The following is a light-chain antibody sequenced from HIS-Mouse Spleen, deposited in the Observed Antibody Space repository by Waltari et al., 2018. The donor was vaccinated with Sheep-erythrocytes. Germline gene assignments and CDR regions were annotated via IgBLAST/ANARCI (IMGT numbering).Light chain of an antibody. CDR1: SSAVGGYNY. Sequence: QSALTQPRSVSGSPGQSVTISCTGTSSAVGGYNYVHWYQQHPGKAPKLMSYEVSKRPSGVPDRFSGSKSGNTASLTISGLQAEDEADYYCCSYAGSYTWVFGGGTKLTVL. CDR3: CSYAGSYTWV. J-gene: IGLJ3*02. CDR2: EVS. V-gene: IGLV2-11*01.